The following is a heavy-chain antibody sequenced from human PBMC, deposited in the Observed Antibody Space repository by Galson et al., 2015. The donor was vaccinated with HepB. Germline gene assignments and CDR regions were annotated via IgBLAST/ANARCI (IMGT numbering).Heavy chain of an antibody. V-gene: IGHV3-33*06. D-gene: IGHD4-17*01. CDR2: IWYDGSNK. CDR3: AKSKLTVTDEAYFDY. Sequence: SLRLSCAASGFIFSSYGMHWVRQAPGKGLEWVAVIWYDGSNKYYADSVKGRFTISRDNSKNTLYLQMNSLRAEDTAVYYCAKSKLTVTDEAYFDYWGQGTLVTVSS. CDR1: GFIFSSYG. J-gene: IGHJ4*02.